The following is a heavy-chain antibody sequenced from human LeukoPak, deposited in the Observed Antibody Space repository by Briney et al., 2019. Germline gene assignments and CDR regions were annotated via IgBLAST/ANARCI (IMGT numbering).Heavy chain of an antibody. J-gene: IGHJ4*02. CDR3: AKDTIPIAVAYYFDY. D-gene: IGHD6-19*01. V-gene: IGHV3-48*03. CDR2: ISSSGSTI. CDR1: GFTFSSYE. Sequence: GGSLRLSCAASGFTFSSYEMNWVRQAPGKGLEWVSYISSSGSTIYYADSVRGRFTISRDNSKNTLYLQMNSLGAEDTALYYCAKDTIPIAVAYYFDYWGQGTLVTVSS.